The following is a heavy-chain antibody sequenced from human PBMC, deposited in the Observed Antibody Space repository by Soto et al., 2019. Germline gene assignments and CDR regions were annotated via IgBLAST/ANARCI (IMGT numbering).Heavy chain of an antibody. J-gene: IGHJ4*02. V-gene: IGHV1-69*02. CDR1: GGSFTSYN. CDR2: INPMADVL. CDR3: ARYDYNGYYFDY. Sequence: SVKVSCKASGGSFTSYNLQWVRQAPGQGLEWMGRINPMADVLHYAQRFQGRVTITADRSTGIGYMELSSLTTEDTAVYYCARYDYNGYYFDYWGQGTLVTVS. D-gene: IGHD4-4*01.